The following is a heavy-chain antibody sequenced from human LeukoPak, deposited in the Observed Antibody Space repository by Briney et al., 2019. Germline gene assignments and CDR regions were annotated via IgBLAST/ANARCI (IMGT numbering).Heavy chain of an antibody. CDR1: GFTLSSYG. J-gene: IGHJ4*02. D-gene: IGHD3-10*01. Sequence: GGSLRLSCAASGFTLSSYGMQWVRQAPGKGLEWVAFIRYDGSNKYYTDSVKGRFTISRDYSKNTLYLQMNSLRAEDTAVYYCARDGEREQTEGSYFDYWGQGTLVTVSS. CDR2: IRYDGSNK. V-gene: IGHV3-30*02. CDR3: ARDGEREQTEGSYFDY.